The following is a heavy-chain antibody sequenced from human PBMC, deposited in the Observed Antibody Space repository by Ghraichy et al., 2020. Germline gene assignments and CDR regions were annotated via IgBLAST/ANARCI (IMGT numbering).Heavy chain of an antibody. J-gene: IGHJ5*02. CDR1: GGSFSGYY. CDR2: INHSGST. Sequence: GSLRLSCAVYGGSFSGYYWSWIRQPPGKGLEWIGEINHSGSTNYNPSLKSRVTISVDTSKNQFSLKLSSVTAADTAVYYCARGRLRFLEWLLDGFWFDPWGQGTLVTVSS. D-gene: IGHD3-3*01. V-gene: IGHV4-34*01. CDR3: ARGRLRFLEWLLDGFWFDP.